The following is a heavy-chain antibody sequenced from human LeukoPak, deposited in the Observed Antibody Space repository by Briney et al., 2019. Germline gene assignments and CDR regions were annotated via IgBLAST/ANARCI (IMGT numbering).Heavy chain of an antibody. J-gene: IGHJ6*02. CDR2: IVVGSGNT. V-gene: IGHV1-58*01. CDR1: GFTFTSSA. CDR3: ARSNTAMTKYYYYGMDV. Sequence: VASVKVSCKASGFTFTSSAVQWVRQARGQRLEWIGWIVVGSGNTNYAQKFQGRVTITADESTSTAYMELSSLRSEDTAVYYCARSNTAMTKYYYYGMDVWGQGTTVTVSS. D-gene: IGHD5-18*01.